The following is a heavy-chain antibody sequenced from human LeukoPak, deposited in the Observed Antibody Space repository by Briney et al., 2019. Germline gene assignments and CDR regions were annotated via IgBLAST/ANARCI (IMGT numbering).Heavy chain of an antibody. D-gene: IGHD4-17*01. CDR2: IYTSGST. J-gene: IGHJ3*02. CDR1: GGSISSYY. V-gene: IGHV4-4*07. CDR3: ARVYYGDYLFTFDI. Sequence: NSSETLSLTCTVSGGSISSYYWSWIRQPAGKGLEWIGRIYTSGSTNYNPSLKSRVTMSVDTSKNQFSLKLSSVTAADTAVYYCARVYYGDYLFTFDIWGQGTMVTVSS.